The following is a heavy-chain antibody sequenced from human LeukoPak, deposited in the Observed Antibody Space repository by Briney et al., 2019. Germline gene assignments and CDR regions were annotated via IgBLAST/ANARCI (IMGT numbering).Heavy chain of an antibody. CDR2: INPSGGST. V-gene: IGHV1-46*01. Sequence: GPSVKVSCKASGYTFTSYYMHWVRHAPGQGLEWMGIINPSGGSTSYVQKFQGRVTMTRDMSTSTVYMELSSLRSEDTAVYYCARELASSGWYDYWGQGTLVTVSS. D-gene: IGHD6-19*01. J-gene: IGHJ4*02. CDR1: GYTFTSYY. CDR3: ARELASSGWYDY.